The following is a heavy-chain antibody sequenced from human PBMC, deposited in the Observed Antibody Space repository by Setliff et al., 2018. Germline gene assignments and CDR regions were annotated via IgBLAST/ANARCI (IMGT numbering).Heavy chain of an antibody. CDR3: ASGPRFDYESPTYRRRFDP. J-gene: IGHJ5*02. V-gene: IGHV4-34*01. CDR1: GGSFSGYY. Sequence: PSETLSLTCAVYGGSFSGYYWNWIRQAPGKGLEWIGEINHRGTTSYTPSLKGRVTISVDTSKNLFSLKLSSVTAADTAVYFCASGPRFDYESPTYRRRFDPWGQGTAVTVSS. CDR2: INHRGTT. D-gene: IGHD3-22*01.